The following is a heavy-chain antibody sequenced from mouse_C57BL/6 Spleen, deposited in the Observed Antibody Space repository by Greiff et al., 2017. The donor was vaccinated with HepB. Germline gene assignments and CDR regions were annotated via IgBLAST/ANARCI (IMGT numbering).Heavy chain of an antibody. J-gene: IGHJ4*01. CDR1: GYSFTGYY. V-gene: IGHV1-42*01. D-gene: IGHD1-1*01. CDR2: INPSTGGT. Sequence: VQLKQSGPELVKPGASVKISCKASGYSFTGYYMNWVKQSPEKSLEWIGEINPSTGGTTYNQKFKAKATLTVDKSSSTAYMQLKSLTSEDSAVYYCARGLTTVVATDYAMDYWGQGTSVTVSS. CDR3: ARGLTTVVATDYAMDY.